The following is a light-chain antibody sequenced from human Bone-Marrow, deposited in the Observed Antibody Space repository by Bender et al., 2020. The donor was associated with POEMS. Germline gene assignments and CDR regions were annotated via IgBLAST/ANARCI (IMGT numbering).Light chain of an antibody. V-gene: IGLV2-14*01. Sequence: QSALTQPASVSGSPGQSITISCTGTSSDVGGYNWVSWYQQHPGKAPNLLICEVTNRPSGISNRFSGSKSGNTASLTISGLQAEDEADYYCSSYTSSNTFYVFGTGTKVTVL. CDR3: SSYTSSNTFYV. CDR2: EVT. CDR1: SSDVGGYNW. J-gene: IGLJ1*01.